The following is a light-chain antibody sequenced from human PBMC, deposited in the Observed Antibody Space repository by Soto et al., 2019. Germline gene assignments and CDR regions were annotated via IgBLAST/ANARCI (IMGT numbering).Light chain of an antibody. CDR3: QQYGNSSFT. J-gene: IGKJ4*01. CDR2: GAS. Sequence: EIVLTQSPGTLSLSPGERATLSCRASQSVRSNYLAWYQQIPGQAPRLLVYGASSRATGIPDRFSGSGSGTDFTLTIRRLGPEDFAVYYCQQYGNSSFTFGGGTKVEI. V-gene: IGKV3-20*01. CDR1: QSVRSNY.